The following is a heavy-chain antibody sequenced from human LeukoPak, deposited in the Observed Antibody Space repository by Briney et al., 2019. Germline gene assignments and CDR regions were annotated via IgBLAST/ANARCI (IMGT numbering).Heavy chain of an antibody. CDR1: GYTFTGYY. CDR3: ARAPTSGYSSGWLSY. Sequence: GASVKVSCKASGYTFTGYYMHWVRQAPGQGLEWMGWINPNSGGTNYAQKFQGRVTMTRDTSISTAYMELSRLRSDDTAVYYCARAPTSGYSSGWLSYWGQGTLVTVSS. V-gene: IGHV1-2*02. CDR2: INPNSGGT. D-gene: IGHD6-19*01. J-gene: IGHJ4*02.